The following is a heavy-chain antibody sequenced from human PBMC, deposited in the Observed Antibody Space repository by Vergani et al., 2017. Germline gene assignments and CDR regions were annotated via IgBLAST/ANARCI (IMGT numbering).Heavy chain of an antibody. J-gene: IGHJ5*02. CDR1: DGSITYGAFY. D-gene: IGHD3-22*01. CDR3: ARCFRDEGMIYGGTVENWFDP. V-gene: IGHV4-39*01. CDR2: IYYSENK. Sequence: QLQLQESGPGLVKPSETLSLTCTVSDGSITYGAFYWGWIRQSPGKGLEWIGSIYYSENKFYNPSLESRVTLSIDTTKNQFSLKLKSVTAAETAVYYCARCFRDEGMIYGGTVENWFDPWGQGTLVTVSS.